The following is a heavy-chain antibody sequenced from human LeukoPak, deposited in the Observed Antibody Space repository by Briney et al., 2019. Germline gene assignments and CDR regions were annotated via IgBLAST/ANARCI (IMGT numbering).Heavy chain of an antibody. Sequence: GGSLRLSCAASGFTFSSYSMNWVRQAPAKGLEGGSYISSSSSTIYYAASVKGRFTISRDNAKNSLYLQMNSLRAEDTAVYYCARDTRQQLVPWGQGTLVTVSS. CDR2: ISSSSSTI. V-gene: IGHV3-48*01. J-gene: IGHJ4*02. CDR3: ARDTRQQLVP. CDR1: GFTFSSYS. D-gene: IGHD6-13*01.